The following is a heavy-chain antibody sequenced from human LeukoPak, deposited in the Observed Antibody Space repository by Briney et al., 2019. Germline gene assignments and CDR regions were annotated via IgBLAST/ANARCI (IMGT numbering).Heavy chain of an antibody. D-gene: IGHD2-15*01. CDR1: GGTFISYA. CDR2: IIPIFGTA. Sequence: ASVKVSCKASGGTFISYAISWVRQAPGQGLEWMGGIIPIFGTANYAQKFQGRVTITADESTSTAYMELSSLRSEDTAVYYCAREVVAATRSEYYFDYWGQGTLVTVSS. J-gene: IGHJ4*02. V-gene: IGHV1-69*13. CDR3: AREVVAATRSEYYFDY.